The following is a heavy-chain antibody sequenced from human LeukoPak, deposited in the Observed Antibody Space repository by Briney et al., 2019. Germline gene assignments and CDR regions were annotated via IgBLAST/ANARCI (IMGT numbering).Heavy chain of an antibody. J-gene: IGHJ4*02. CDR2: ISNDGSNE. CDR1: GFTFSGYP. D-gene: IGHD3-16*01. CDR3: ARAFYVWGSSGYFDY. Sequence: GGSLRLSCAASGFTFSGYPIHWVRQAPGKGLEWAALISNDGSNEYYADSVEGRFTISRDNSKNTLYLQMSSLRAEATAVYYCARAFYVWGSSGYFDYWGQGTLVTVSS. V-gene: IGHV3-30-3*01.